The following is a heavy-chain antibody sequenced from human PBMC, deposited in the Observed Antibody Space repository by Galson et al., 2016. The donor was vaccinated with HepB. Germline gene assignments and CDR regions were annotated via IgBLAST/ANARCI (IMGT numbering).Heavy chain of an antibody. CDR3: AHDTSGYSYFFDY. V-gene: IGHV3-49*04. CDR2: IRKKDYGGTT. D-gene: IGHD3-22*01. Sequence: SLRLSCAASGLTFSTYSMNWVRQAPGKGLEWVGFIRKKDYGGTTDYAASVQGRFTISRDDSRNIAYLQMDSPKTEDTGVYYCAHDTSGYSYFFDYWGQGTLVTVSS. CDR1: GLTFSTYS. J-gene: IGHJ4*02.